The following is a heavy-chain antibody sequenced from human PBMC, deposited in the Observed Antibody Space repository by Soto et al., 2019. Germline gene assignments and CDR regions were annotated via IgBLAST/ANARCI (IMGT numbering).Heavy chain of an antibody. D-gene: IGHD1-20*01. V-gene: IGHV3-74*01. Sequence: GGSLRLSCTASGFNFSRFWTHWVRQVPGRGLVWVSHINSDGSRTSYADSVKGRFTISRDNSRRTLHLQMDSLRAEDAAVYFCVRRAITATTNWGAFDVWGQGTVVTVSS. J-gene: IGHJ3*01. CDR1: GFNFSRFW. CDR3: VRRAITATTNWGAFDV. CDR2: INSDGSRT.